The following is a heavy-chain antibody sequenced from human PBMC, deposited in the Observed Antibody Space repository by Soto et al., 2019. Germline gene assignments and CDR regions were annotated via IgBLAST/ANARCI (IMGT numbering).Heavy chain of an antibody. J-gene: IGHJ3*02. D-gene: IGHD3-10*01. V-gene: IGHV3-30*18. CDR2: ISSDGNNQ. CDR3: AKERGVLDAFDI. CDR1: GFTSSSFV. Sequence: QVQLVESGGGVVQPGTSLRLSCAASGFTSSSFVIHWVRQAPGKGLEWLAVISSDGNNQYYADSVKGRFTISRDNSKKTLYLQVNSLRGEDPAVYFCAKERGVLDAFDIWGQGTMVTVS.